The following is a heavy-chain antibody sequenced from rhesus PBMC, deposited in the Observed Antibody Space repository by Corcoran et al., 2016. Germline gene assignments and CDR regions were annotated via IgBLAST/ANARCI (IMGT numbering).Heavy chain of an antibody. J-gene: IGHJ4*01. Sequence: GPGLVKPSETLSLTCAVSGGSISSNWWSWIRPPPGTGLEWIGRISGSGGSTSYNPSLKSRVTISTDPSKNQPSLKLISVTAADTAVYYCARGVYSGIWKMDYWGQGVLVTVSS. V-gene: IGHV4-173*01. CDR1: GGSISSNW. CDR2: ISGSGGST. D-gene: IGHD6-25*01. CDR3: ARGVYSGIWKMDY.